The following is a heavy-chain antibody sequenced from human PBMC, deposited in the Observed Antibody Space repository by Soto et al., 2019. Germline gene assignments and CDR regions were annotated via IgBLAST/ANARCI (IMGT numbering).Heavy chain of an antibody. CDR2: ISSNGGST. V-gene: IGHV3-64*01. J-gene: IGHJ5*02. CDR1: GFTFSSYA. D-gene: IGHD3-10*01. Sequence: GGSLRLSCAASGFTFSSYAMHWVRQAPGKGLEYVSAISSNGGSTYYANSGKGRFTISRDNSKNTLYLQMGSLRAEDMAVYYCARDSRTGGFDPWGQGTLVTVSS. CDR3: ARDSRTGGFDP.